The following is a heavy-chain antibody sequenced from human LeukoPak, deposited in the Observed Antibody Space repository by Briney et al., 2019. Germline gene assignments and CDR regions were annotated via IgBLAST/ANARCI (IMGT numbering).Heavy chain of an antibody. CDR1: GYTFTSYY. CDR3: ARDGSGSYYNRIYYYYYMDV. Sequence: ASVKVSCKASGYTFTSYYMHWVRQAPGQGLEWMGIINPSGGSTSYAQKFQGRVTMTRDMSTSTAYMELSRLRSDDTAVYYCARDGSGSYYNRIYYYYYMDVWGKGTTVTVSS. V-gene: IGHV1-46*01. CDR2: INPSGGST. D-gene: IGHD3-10*01. J-gene: IGHJ6*03.